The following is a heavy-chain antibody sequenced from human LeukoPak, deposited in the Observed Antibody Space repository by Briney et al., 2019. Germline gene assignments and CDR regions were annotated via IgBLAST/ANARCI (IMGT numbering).Heavy chain of an antibody. CDR2: INPNSGDA. CDR3: ARAAGYSSSLFDY. V-gene: IGHV1-2*02. J-gene: IGHJ4*02. D-gene: IGHD6-13*01. Sequence: ASVKVSCKASGYTFNDYYIHWVRQAPGQGLEWMGWINPNSGDANYAQKFQGRVTMTRDTSISTAYMELSRLRSDDTAVYYCARAAGYSSSLFDYWGQGTLVTVSS. CDR1: GYTFNDYY.